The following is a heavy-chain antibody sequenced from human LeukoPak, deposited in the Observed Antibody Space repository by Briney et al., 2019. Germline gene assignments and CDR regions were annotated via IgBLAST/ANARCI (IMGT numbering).Heavy chain of an antibody. D-gene: IGHD6-19*01. Sequence: SQTLSLTCAISGDSVSSNSAAWNWIRQSPSRGLEWLGRTYYRSKWYNDYAVSVKSRITINPDTSKNQFSLQLNSVTPEDTAVYYCAREKLSMYSSGWTPSYYYYGMDVWGQGTTVTVSS. V-gene: IGHV6-1*01. CDR1: GDSVSSNSAA. J-gene: IGHJ6*02. CDR2: TYYRSKWYN. CDR3: AREKLSMYSSGWTPSYYYYGMDV.